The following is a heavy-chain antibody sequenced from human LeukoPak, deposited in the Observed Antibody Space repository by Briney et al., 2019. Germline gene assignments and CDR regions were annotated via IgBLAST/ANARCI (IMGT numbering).Heavy chain of an antibody. Sequence: GESLKISCQGSGYKFSNYWIAWVRQLPGRGLECMGIIYPDDSDARYSPSFQGQVTFSADKSISTAYLQWSSLKASDTAMYYCARPISGSDDAFDIWGQGTMVTVSS. V-gene: IGHV5-51*01. CDR2: IYPDDSDA. CDR1: GYKFSNYW. CDR3: ARPISGSDDAFDI. J-gene: IGHJ3*02. D-gene: IGHD3-3*02.